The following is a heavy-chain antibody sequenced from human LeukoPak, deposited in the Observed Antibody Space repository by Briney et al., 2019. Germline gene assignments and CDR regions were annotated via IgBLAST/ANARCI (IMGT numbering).Heavy chain of an antibody. Sequence: PSETLSLTCTVSGDSISSSSYYWGWIRQPPGKGLEWIGEINHSGSTNYNPSLKSRVTISVDTSKKQFSLKLSSVTAADTAVYYCVTYYFDSSGPKKNYWGQGTLVTVSS. CDR1: GDSISSSSYY. CDR3: VTYYFDSSGPKKNY. V-gene: IGHV4-39*07. D-gene: IGHD3-22*01. J-gene: IGHJ4*02. CDR2: INHSGST.